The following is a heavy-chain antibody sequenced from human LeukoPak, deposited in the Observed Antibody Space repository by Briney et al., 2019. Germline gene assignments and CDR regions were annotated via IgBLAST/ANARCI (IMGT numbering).Heavy chain of an antibody. Sequence: SETLSLTCTISGSSISSYYWNWIRQPPGEGLEWIGNICYSGSTNYNPSLKSRVTMLVDTSKNQFSLRLNSVTAADTAVYYCGRGKYADYTRPVYSYMDVWGKGTTVTVSS. CDR1: GSSISSYY. CDR3: GRGKYADYTRPVYSYMDV. D-gene: IGHD4-17*01. J-gene: IGHJ6*03. V-gene: IGHV4-59*01. CDR2: ICYSGST.